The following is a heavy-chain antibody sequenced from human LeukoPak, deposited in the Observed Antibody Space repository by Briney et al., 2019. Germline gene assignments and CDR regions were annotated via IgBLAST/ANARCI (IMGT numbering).Heavy chain of an antibody. CDR3: ARAVAAARGVNYFDY. Sequence: GGSLRLSCAASGFTFSDYYMSWIRQAPGEGLEWVSYISSSGSTIYYADSVKGRFTISRDNAKNSLYLQMNSLRAGDTAVYYCARAVAAARGVNYFDYWGQGTLVTVSS. CDR1: GFTFSDYY. J-gene: IGHJ4*02. D-gene: IGHD3-10*01. CDR2: ISSSGSTI. V-gene: IGHV3-11*04.